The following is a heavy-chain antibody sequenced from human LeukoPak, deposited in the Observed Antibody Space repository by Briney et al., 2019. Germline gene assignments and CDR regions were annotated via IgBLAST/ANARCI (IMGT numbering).Heavy chain of an antibody. CDR3: ARAGGWFGDYAFDI. CDR2: ISSSSSYI. D-gene: IGHD3-10*01. J-gene: IGHJ3*02. Sequence: GGSLRLSCAASGFTFSSYSMNWVRQAPGKGLEWVSSISSSSSYIYYADSVKGRFTISRDSAKNSLYPQMNSLRAEDTAVYYCARAGGWFGDYAFDIWGQGTMVTVSS. CDR1: GFTFSSYS. V-gene: IGHV3-21*01.